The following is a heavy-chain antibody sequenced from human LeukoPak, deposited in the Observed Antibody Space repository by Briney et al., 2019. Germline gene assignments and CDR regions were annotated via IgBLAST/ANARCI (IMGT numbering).Heavy chain of an antibody. J-gene: IGHJ6*03. V-gene: IGHV5-51*01. CDR3: AGIPYYDFWSGYMDV. D-gene: IGHD3-3*01. CDR1: GYSFTSYW. CDR2: IYPGDSDT. Sequence: GESLKISCKGSGYSFTSYWIGWVRHIPGKGLEWMGIIYPGDSDTRYSPSFQGQVTISADKSISTSSLQWRSLKASDTAMYYCAGIPYYDFWSGYMDVWGKGTTVTVSS.